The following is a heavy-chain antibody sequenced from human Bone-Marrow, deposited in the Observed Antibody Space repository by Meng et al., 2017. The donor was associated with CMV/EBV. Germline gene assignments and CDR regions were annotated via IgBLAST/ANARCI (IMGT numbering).Heavy chain of an antibody. Sequence: GGSLRLSCAASGFTFSSYAMSWVRQAPGKGLEWVSVISGSGGTTYYADSVKGRFTISRDNSKNTLYLQMNSLRAEDTAVYYCAKGFDVVVVAATPGYWGQGTLVTVSS. CDR3: AKGFDVVVVAATPGY. V-gene: IGHV3-23*01. CDR1: GFTFSSYA. D-gene: IGHD2-15*01. CDR2: ISGSGGTT. J-gene: IGHJ4*02.